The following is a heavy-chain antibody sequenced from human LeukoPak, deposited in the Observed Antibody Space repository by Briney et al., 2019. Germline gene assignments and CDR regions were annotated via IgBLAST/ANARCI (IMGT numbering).Heavy chain of an antibody. D-gene: IGHD5-12*01. CDR2: ISYDGSNK. J-gene: IGHJ4*02. Sequence: GGSLRLSCAASGFTFSSYAMHWVRQAPGKGLEWVAVISYDGSNKYYADSVKGRFTISRDNSKNTLYLQMNSLRAEDTAVYYCAKERAGGGYYYFDYWGQGTLVTVSS. V-gene: IGHV3-30-3*01. CDR1: GFTFSSYA. CDR3: AKERAGGGYYYFDY.